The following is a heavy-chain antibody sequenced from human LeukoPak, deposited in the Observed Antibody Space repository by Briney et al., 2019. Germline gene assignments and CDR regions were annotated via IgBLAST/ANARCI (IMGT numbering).Heavy chain of an antibody. CDR1: GGSISSSNW. CDR2: IYHSGST. J-gene: IGHJ3*02. Sequence: PSGTLSLTCAVSGGSISSSNWWSWVRQPPGKGLEWIGEIYHSGSTNYNPSLKSRVTISEDKSKNQFSLKLSSVTAADTAVYYYARRDYYDSSGYYLLDAFDIWGQGTMVTVSS. V-gene: IGHV4-4*02. CDR3: ARRDYYDSSGYYLLDAFDI. D-gene: IGHD3-22*01.